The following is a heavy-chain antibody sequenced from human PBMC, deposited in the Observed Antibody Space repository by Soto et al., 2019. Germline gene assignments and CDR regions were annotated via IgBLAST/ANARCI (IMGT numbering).Heavy chain of an antibody. V-gene: IGHV1-46*01. D-gene: IGHD3-9*01. CDR1: GDTFTSYD. Sequence: GASVKVSCKASGDTFTSYDIHSVRQAPGQGLEWMGIINPIFGTTNYAQKFQGRVTITRDESTSTAYMELSSLRSEDTAVYYCARGVLPYFDWSDPYYYGMDVWGQGTTVNVSS. CDR2: INPIFGTT. J-gene: IGHJ6*02. CDR3: ARGVLPYFDWSDPYYYGMDV.